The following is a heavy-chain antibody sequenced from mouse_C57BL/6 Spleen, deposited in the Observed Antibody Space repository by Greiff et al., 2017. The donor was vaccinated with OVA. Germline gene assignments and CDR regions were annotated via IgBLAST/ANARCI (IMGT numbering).Heavy chain of an antibody. V-gene: IGHV1-54*01. CDR2: INPGSGGT. J-gene: IGHJ2*01. D-gene: IGHD1-1*01. CDR1: GYAFTNYL. CDR3: ARSYYGSSYFDY. Sequence: VKLMESGAELVRPGTSVKVSCKASGYAFTNYLIEWVKQRPGQGLEWIGVINPGSGGTNYNEKFKGKATLTADKSSSTAYMQLSSLTSEDSAVYFCARSYYGSSYFDYWGQGTTLTVSS.